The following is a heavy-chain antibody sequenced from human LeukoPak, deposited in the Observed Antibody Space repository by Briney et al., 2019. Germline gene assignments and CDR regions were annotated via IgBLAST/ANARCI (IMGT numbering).Heavy chain of an antibody. CDR2: ISSSGSTI. Sequence: PGGSLRLSCAASGFTFSSYEMSWVRQAPGKGLEWVSYISSSGSTIYYADSVKGRFTISRDNAKNSLYLQMNSLRAEDTAVYYCARKENYYDSSGYSGDAFDIWGQGTMVTVSS. V-gene: IGHV3-48*03. J-gene: IGHJ3*02. CDR1: GFTFSSYE. CDR3: ARKENYYDSSGYSGDAFDI. D-gene: IGHD3-22*01.